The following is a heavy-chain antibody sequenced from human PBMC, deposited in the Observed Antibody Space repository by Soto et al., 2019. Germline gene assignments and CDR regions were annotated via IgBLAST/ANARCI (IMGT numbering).Heavy chain of an antibody. D-gene: IGHD1-26*01. CDR3: TRDQGGSYDSWFDP. Sequence: GGALRVSCKLVFIMYSVDWVPPAPGKGLEWVASISSGSDFIKYADSVKGRFTISRDNTKNSVSLQMSSLRVEDTAMYYCTRDQGGSYDSWFDPWGRGTLVTVSS. CDR2: ISSGSDFI. CDR1: VFIMYS. J-gene: IGHJ5*02. V-gene: IGHV3-21*06.